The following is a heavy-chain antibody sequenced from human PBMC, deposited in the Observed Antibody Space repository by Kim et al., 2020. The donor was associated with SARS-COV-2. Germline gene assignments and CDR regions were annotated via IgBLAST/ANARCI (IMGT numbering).Heavy chain of an antibody. CDR2: IWYDGSKK. V-gene: IGHV3-33*01. J-gene: IGHJ2*01. Sequence: GGSLRLSCAASGFTFSSYGMHWVRQAPGQGLGLEWVAVIWYDGSKKYYVDSVKGRFTISRDNSNNTLYLQMNSLRAEDTAVYYCARDLRNQGDLWGRGTLVTVSS. CDR3: ARDLRNQGDL. CDR1: GFTFSSYG.